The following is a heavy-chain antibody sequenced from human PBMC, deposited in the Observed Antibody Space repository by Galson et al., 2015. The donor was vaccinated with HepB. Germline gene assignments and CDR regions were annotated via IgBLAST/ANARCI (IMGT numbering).Heavy chain of an antibody. CDR2: ISGSGGST. V-gene: IGHV3-23*01. CDR1: GFTFGSYA. CDR3: AKVPPNCSGGSCYSAGYRDYYYGMDV. J-gene: IGHJ6*02. D-gene: IGHD2-15*01. Sequence: SLRLSCAASGFTFGSYAMSWVRQAPGKGLEWVSAISGSGGSTYYADSVKGRFTISRDNSKNTLYLQMNSLRAEDTAVYYCAKVPPNCSGGSCYSAGYRDYYYGMDVWGQGTTVTVSS.